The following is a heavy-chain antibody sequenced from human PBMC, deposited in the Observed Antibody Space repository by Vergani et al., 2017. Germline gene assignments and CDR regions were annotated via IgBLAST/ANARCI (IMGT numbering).Heavy chain of an antibody. CDR1: GGTFSSYA. V-gene: IGHV1-3*01. D-gene: IGHD3-3*01. CDR3: ARAAYYDFWSGYSNHFDY. CDR2: INAGNGNT. Sequence: QVQLVQSGAEVKKPGSSVKVSCKASGGTFSSYAMHWVRQAPGQRLEWMGWINAGNGNTKYSQKFQGRVTITRDTSASTAYMELSSLRSEDTAVYYCARAAYYDFWSGYSNHFDYWGQGTLVTVSS. J-gene: IGHJ4*02.